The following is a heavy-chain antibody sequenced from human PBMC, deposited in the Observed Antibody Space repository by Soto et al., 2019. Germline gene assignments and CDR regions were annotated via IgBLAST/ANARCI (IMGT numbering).Heavy chain of an antibody. CDR3: ARDGVGYYDSSGYSAYFQH. D-gene: IGHD3-22*01. Sequence: QVQLVESGGGVVQPGRSLRLSCAASGFTFSNYGMHWVRQAPGKGLEWVAVIWYDGSNKYYADSVKGRFTISRDNSKNTMNLQMNSLRAEDTAVYYCARDGVGYYDSSGYSAYFQHWGQGTLVTVSS. CDR1: GFTFSNYG. J-gene: IGHJ1*01. CDR2: IWYDGSNK. V-gene: IGHV3-33*01.